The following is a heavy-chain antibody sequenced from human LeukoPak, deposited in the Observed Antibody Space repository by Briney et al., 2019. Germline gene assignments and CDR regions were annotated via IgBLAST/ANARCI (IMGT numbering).Heavy chain of an antibody. CDR3: ARALVVVPATNDF. D-gene: IGHD2-2*01. J-gene: IGHJ4*02. CDR2: ISTSGST. CDR1: GFSVSNYG. V-gene: IGHV3-23*01. Sequence: GGSLRLSCAASGFSVSNYGMSWVRQAPGKGLEWVSGISTSGSTNYADSVKGRFTISRDNSKNTLYLQMNSLRAEDTAVYYCARALVVVPATNDFWGQGTLVTVSS.